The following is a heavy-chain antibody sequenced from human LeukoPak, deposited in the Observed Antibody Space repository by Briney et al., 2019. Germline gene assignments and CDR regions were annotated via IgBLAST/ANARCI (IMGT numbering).Heavy chain of an antibody. Sequence: PGGSLRLSCAASGFTFRSYSMNWVRQAPGKGLEWVSSITGSSSYIYYADSVKGRSTISRDNAKNSLYLQMNSLRAEDTAVYYCARVLGSSEDYVWGSYRFWGQGTLVTVSS. CDR2: ITGSSSYI. D-gene: IGHD3-16*02. CDR1: GFTFRSYS. J-gene: IGHJ4*02. V-gene: IGHV3-21*01. CDR3: ARVLGSSEDYVWGSYRF.